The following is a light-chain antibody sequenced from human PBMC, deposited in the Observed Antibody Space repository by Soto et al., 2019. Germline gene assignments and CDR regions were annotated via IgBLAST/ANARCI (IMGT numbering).Light chain of an antibody. J-gene: IGKJ4*01. CDR1: QSVSSY. Sequence: EIVLTQSPATLSLSPGERATLSCRASQSVSSYLAWYQQKPGQAPRLLIYDASNRATGIPARFSGSGSGTDFTLPISSLEPEDFAVYYCQQRSAPTFGGGTKVEIK. V-gene: IGKV3-11*01. CDR2: DAS. CDR3: QQRSAPT.